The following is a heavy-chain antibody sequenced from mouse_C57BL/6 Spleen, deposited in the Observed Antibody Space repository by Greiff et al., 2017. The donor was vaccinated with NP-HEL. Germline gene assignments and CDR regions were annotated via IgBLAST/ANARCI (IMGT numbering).Heavy chain of an antibody. Sequence: EVHLVESGEGLVKPGGSLKLSCAASGFTFSSYAMSWVRQTPEKRLEWVAYISSGGDYIYYADTVKGRFTISRDNARNTLYLQMSSLKSEDTAMYYCTRERQLGDYFDYWGQGTTLTVSS. V-gene: IGHV5-9-1*02. CDR3: TRERQLGDYFDY. CDR1: GFTFSSYA. CDR2: ISSGGDYI. D-gene: IGHD3-2*01. J-gene: IGHJ2*01.